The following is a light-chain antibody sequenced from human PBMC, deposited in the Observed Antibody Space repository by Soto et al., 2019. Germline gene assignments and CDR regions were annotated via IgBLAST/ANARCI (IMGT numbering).Light chain of an antibody. Sequence: EVVLPQSRAPVSLSPGDRATLSGRARQSVSNDYVAWVQQKPGQTARLLIYSVSSRATGIPDRFSGSGSGTDFSLTISRLEPEDLAMYYCLHHGSSLWTFGQGTKVDI. V-gene: IGKV3-20*01. J-gene: IGKJ1*01. CDR1: QSVSNDY. CDR2: SVS. CDR3: LHHGSSLWT.